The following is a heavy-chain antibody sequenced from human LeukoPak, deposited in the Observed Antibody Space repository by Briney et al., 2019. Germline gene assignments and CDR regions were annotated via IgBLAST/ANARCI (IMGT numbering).Heavy chain of an antibody. CDR3: ARGWQINSSGGFVDP. CDR1: GYGFIDYY. Sequence: ASLKVSCQASGYGFIDYYVHWIRQAPGQGLEWMGWINPSSGATIYAQKFQGRVTMTRDTFTTTAYMEIKSLVSDDTAVYYCARGWQINSSGGFVDPWGQGTLVTVSS. V-gene: IGHV1-2*02. J-gene: IGHJ5*02. D-gene: IGHD6-6*01. CDR2: INPSSGAT.